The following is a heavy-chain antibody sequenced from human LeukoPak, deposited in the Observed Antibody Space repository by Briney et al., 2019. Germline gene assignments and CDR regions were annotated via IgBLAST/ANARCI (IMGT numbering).Heavy chain of an antibody. D-gene: IGHD6-19*01. Sequence: GGSLRLSCAASGFTFSSYGMHWVRQAPGKGLEWVAVISYDGSNKYYADSVKGRFTISRDNSKNTLYLQMNSLRAEDTAVYYCAKPRTVAGTFYFDYWGQGTLVTVSS. CDR2: ISYDGSNK. V-gene: IGHV3-30*18. J-gene: IGHJ4*02. CDR1: GFTFSSYG. CDR3: AKPRTVAGTFYFDY.